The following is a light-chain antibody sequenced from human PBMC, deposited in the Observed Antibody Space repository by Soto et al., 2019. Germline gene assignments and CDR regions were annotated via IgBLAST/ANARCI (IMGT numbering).Light chain of an antibody. CDR2: DAY. Sequence: EVVLTQSPATLSLSPGDRATLSCRASQSVFGYLAWYQHKPGQAPRLLIYDAYKRATGVPARFSSSGSETDFTLIISSLEPEDFAVYYCQQRSDSPPLTFGGGTKVEIK. V-gene: IGKV3-11*01. J-gene: IGKJ4*01. CDR3: QQRSDSPPLT. CDR1: QSVFGY.